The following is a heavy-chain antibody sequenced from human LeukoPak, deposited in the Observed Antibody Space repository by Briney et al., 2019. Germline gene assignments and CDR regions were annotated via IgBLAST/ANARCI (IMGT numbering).Heavy chain of an antibody. J-gene: IGHJ4*02. D-gene: IGHD6-13*01. CDR2: IDMSGTTI. CDR3: AKDILAAGLFFDY. CDR1: GVTFSDYY. Sequence: GGSLRLSCAASGVTFSDYYMGWVRQAPGKGLEWVSHIDMSGTTIYYADSVKGRFTISRDNAKNSLFLQMNSLRAEDTAVYYCAKDILAAGLFFDYWGQGALVTVSS. V-gene: IGHV3-11*01.